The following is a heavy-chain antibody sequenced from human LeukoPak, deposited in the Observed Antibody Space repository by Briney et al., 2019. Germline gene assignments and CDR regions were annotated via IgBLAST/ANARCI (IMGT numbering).Heavy chain of an antibody. CDR2: IYHSGSS. D-gene: IGHD1-26*01. V-gene: IGHV4-38-2*02. Sequence: SETLSLTCTVSGYSISSGYYWGWIRQPPGKGLEWIGSIYHSGSSYYNPSLKSRVTISVDTSKNQLSLKLSSVTAADTAVYYCARSRNTGSDDYWGQGTLVTVSS. CDR1: GYSISSGYY. CDR3: ARSRNTGSDDY. J-gene: IGHJ4*02.